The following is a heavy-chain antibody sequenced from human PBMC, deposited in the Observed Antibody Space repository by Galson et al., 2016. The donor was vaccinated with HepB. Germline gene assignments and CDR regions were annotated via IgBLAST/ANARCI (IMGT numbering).Heavy chain of an antibody. J-gene: IGHJ4*02. V-gene: IGHV3-7*03. D-gene: IGHD6-13*01. CDR3: AKDAYSRGDY. Sequence: SLRLSCAASGFSFSNCWMSWVRQALGNGMEWVANIKYDATEKSNVGSVKGRFTISRDNAKNSLYLQMNSLRVEDMAMYYCAKDAYSRGDYWGQGTLVTVSS. CDR2: IKYDATEK. CDR1: GFSFSNCW.